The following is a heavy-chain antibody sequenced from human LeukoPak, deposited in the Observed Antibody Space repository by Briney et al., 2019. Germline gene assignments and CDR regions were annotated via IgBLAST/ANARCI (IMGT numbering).Heavy chain of an antibody. CDR1: GYSFTSQD. CDR3: TLYNY. CDR2: INPGNGDT. D-gene: IGHD2-2*02. V-gene: IGHV1-3*03. Sequence: ASVKVSCKTSGYSFTSQDMHWVRQAPGQSLEWMGCINPGNGDTKYSQEFQGRVTITRDTSAPTAYMELSSLSSDDMAVYYCTLYNYWGQGTLVTVSS. J-gene: IGHJ4*02.